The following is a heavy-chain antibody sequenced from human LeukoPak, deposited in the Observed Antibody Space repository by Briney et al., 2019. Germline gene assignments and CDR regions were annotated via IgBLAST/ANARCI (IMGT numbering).Heavy chain of an antibody. Sequence: SVKVSRKASGGTFSSYAISWVRQAPGQGLEWMGRIIPILGIANYAQKFQGRVTITADKSTSTAYMELSSLRSEDTAVYYCARGDAATAPDYWGQGTLVTVSS. J-gene: IGHJ4*02. CDR2: IIPILGIA. V-gene: IGHV1-69*04. CDR3: ARGDAATAPDY. D-gene: IGHD6-25*01. CDR1: GGTFSSYA.